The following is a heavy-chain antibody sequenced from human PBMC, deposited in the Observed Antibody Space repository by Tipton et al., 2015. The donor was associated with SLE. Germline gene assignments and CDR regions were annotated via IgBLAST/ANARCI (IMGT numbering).Heavy chain of an antibody. CDR1: GGSFSGYY. D-gene: IGHD3-3*02. J-gene: IGHJ6*02. CDR3: ARTAVLAAIMMDV. V-gene: IGHV4-34*01. Sequence: TLSLTCAVYGGSFSGYYWSWFRQPPGKGLEWIGTVYYSGSTYYNPSLKSRVTISIDTSKNQLSLKLNAVTAADTAVYYCARTAVLAAIMMDVWGQGTTVTVSS. CDR2: VYYSGST.